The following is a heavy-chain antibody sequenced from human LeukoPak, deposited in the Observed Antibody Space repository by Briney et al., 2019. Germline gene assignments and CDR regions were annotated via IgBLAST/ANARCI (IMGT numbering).Heavy chain of an antibody. V-gene: IGHV4-39*07. CDR3: ARGRGSTSPMEIAAAGTNLGMFDP. D-gene: IGHD6-13*01. J-gene: IGHJ5*02. CDR1: GGSISSSSYY. CDR2: INHSGST. Sequence: SETLSLTCTVSGGSISSSSYYWGWIRQPPGKGLEWIGEINHSGSTNYNPSLKSRVTISVDTSKNQFSLKLSSVTAADTAVYYCARGRGSTSPMEIAAAGTNLGMFDPWGQGTLVTVSS.